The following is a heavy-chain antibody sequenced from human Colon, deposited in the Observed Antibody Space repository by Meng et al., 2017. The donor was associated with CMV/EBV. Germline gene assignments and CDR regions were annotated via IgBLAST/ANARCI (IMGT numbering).Heavy chain of an antibody. CDR1: GYTFTSYY. V-gene: IGHV3-21*01. J-gene: IGHJ2*01. CDR2: ISPTSSDI. CDR3: ARTVAGTWYFDL. D-gene: IGHD6-19*01. Sequence: SCKASGYTFTSYYMHWVRQAPGKGLEWVSSISPTSSDIYHADSVKGRFTVSRDNAQNSVYLHMNSLRVEDTALYFCARTVAGTWYFDLWGRGTLVTVSS.